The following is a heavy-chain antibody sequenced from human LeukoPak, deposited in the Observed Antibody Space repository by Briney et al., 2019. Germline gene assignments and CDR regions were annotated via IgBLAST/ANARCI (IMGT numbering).Heavy chain of an antibody. CDR3: AREYRYGSGWPDAFDI. Sequence: PGGSLRLSCAASGFTFSSYSMHWVRQAPGKGLEWVSSISSSSSYIYYADSVKGRFTISRDNAKNSLYLQMNSLRAEDTVVYYCAREYRYGSGWPDAFDIWGQGTMVTVSS. CDR1: GFTFSSYS. J-gene: IGHJ3*02. D-gene: IGHD6-19*01. V-gene: IGHV3-21*01. CDR2: ISSSSSYI.